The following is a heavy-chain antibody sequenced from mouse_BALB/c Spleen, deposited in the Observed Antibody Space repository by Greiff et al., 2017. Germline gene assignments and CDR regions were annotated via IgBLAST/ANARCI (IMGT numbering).Heavy chain of an antibody. J-gene: IGHJ2*01. CDR1: GFTFSSYA. CDR2: ISSGGST. CDR3: ARARGNYFFDY. D-gene: IGHD2-1*01. V-gene: IGHV5-6-5*01. Sequence: EVNLVESGGGLVKPGGSLKLSCAASGFTFSSYAMSWVRQTPEKRLEWVASISSGGSTYYPDSVKGRFTISRDNARNILYLQMSSLRSEDTAMYYCARARGNYFFDYWGQGTTLTVSS.